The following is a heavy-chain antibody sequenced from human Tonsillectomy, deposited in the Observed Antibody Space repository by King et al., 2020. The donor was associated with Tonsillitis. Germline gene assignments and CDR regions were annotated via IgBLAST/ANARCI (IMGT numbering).Heavy chain of an antibody. Sequence: VQLVESGGGLVKPGGSLRISCAASGFTFSLYVLNWVRQAPGKGLEWVSSLSSGGTYIYYADSVKGQFTIPRDNAKNSLYLQMNSLRAEDTGVYYCAGGSSSGLSTFYFDHWGQGTLVTVSS. J-gene: IGHJ4*02. CDR3: AGGSSSGLSTFYFDH. CDR1: GFTFSLYV. V-gene: IGHV3-21*01. D-gene: IGHD1-26*01. CDR2: LSSGGTYI.